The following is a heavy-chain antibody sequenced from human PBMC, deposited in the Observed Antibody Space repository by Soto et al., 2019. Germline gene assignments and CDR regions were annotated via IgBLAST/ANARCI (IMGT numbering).Heavy chain of an antibody. D-gene: IGHD3-16*01. CDR1: GGSISSYY. CDR2: IDTSGTT. CDR3: ARGPRGYVYYHGMDV. J-gene: IGHJ6*02. V-gene: IGHV4-4*07. Sequence: SETLSLTCTVSGGSISSYYVSWIRQSAGKGLEWIGRIDTSGTTNYNPSLKSRVTMSVDASKSQFSLNLSSVTAADTAMYYCARGPRGYVYYHGMDVWGQGTTVTVSS.